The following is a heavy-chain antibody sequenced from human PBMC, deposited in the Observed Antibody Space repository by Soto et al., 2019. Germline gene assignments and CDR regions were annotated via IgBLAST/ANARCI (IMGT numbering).Heavy chain of an antibody. CDR2: IWYDGSNE. D-gene: IGHD6-19*01. Sequence: QVQLVESGGGVVQPGRSLRLSCAASGFTFSSYGMHWVRQAPGKGLEWVAVIWYDGSNEYYADSVKGRFTISRDNSKNTLYLQMNSLRAEDRAVYYCSRYNSGCLDYWGQGTLVSVSS. V-gene: IGHV3-33*01. J-gene: IGHJ4*02. CDR1: GFTFSSYG. CDR3: SRYNSGCLDY.